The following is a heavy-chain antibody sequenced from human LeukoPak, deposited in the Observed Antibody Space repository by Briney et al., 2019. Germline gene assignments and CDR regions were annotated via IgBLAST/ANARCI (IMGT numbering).Heavy chain of an antibody. D-gene: IGHD5-24*01. CDR2: MNPNSGNT. CDR3: ARALRRDGYNLDY. J-gene: IGHJ4*02. CDR1: GYTFTSYG. Sequence: ASVKVSCKASGYTFTSYGINWVRQATGQGLEWMGWMNPNSGNTGYAQKFQGRVTMTRNTSISTAYMELSSLRSEDTAVYYCARALRRDGYNLDYWGQGTLVTVPS. V-gene: IGHV1-8*02.